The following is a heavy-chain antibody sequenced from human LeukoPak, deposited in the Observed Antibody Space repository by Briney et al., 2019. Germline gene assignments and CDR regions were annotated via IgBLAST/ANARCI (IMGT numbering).Heavy chain of an antibody. CDR2: INNDGSST. J-gene: IGHJ4*02. CDR3: ASDLPREMTLDY. V-gene: IGHV3-74*01. D-gene: IGHD5-24*01. Sequence: GGSLRLSRAPPGVTHLASGVKYLRQAPGKGLVWVSRINNDGSSTSYADSVKGRFTTSRDNAKNTLSMNVNSLRAEAADDYYCASDLPREMTLDYWGQGTLVTVSS. CDR1: GVTHLASG.